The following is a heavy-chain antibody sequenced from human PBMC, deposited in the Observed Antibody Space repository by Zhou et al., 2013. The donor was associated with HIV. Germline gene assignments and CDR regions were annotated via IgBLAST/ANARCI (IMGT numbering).Heavy chain of an antibody. Sequence: QVQLVQSGAEVKKPGSSVKVSCKASGGTFSSYVITWVRQAPGQGLEWLGRINPILGVANYAQRFQGRVTISADRSTGTAYMELISLTFEDTAVYYCAREDGVATIRKFDSWGQGTLVTVSS. D-gene: IGHD5-12*01. V-gene: IGHV1-69*04. J-gene: IGHJ4*02. CDR3: AREDGVATIRKFDS. CDR1: GGTFSSYV. CDR2: INPILGVA.